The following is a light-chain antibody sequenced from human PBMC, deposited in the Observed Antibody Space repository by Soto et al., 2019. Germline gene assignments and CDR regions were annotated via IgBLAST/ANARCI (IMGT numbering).Light chain of an antibody. CDR1: QSVTSS. CDR3: QQRSTWPRT. V-gene: IGKV3-11*01. CDR2: DAS. Sequence: EIVLTQSPGTLSLSPGERATLSCRASQSVTSSLVWYQQKPGQAPRLLMYDASNRAIGIPARFSGSGSGTDFTLTISSLEPEDSAVYYCQQRSTWPRTFGGGTKVE. J-gene: IGKJ4*01.